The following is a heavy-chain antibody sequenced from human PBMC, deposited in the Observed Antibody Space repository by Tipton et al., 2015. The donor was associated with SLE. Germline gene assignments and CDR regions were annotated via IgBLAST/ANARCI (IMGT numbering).Heavy chain of an antibody. CDR2: MYYSGNT. V-gene: IGHV4-39*01. Sequence: TLSLTCTVSGGSISSSSYYWGWIRQPPGKGLEWIGSMYYSGNTYYNPSLKTRVTISVDTSKNQFSLKLSSVTAADTAVYYCARNLGPEWMATKRGYFDLWGRGALVSVSS. D-gene: IGHD5-24*01. J-gene: IGHJ2*01. CDR1: GGSISSSSYY. CDR3: ARNLGPEWMATKRGYFDL.